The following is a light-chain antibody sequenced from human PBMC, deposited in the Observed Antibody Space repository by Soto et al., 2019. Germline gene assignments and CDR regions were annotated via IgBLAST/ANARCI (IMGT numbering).Light chain of an antibody. J-gene: IGLJ1*01. V-gene: IGLV2-8*01. CDR2: EVS. CDR1: SSDVGAYNY. CDR3: SSYAGSNKDV. Sequence: QSALTQPPSASGSPGQSVTISCTGTSSDVGAYNYVSWYQQHPGKAPKLMIYEVSERPSGVPDRFSGSKSGHTASLTVSGLQAEDEADYYCSSYAGSNKDVFGTGTQLTV.